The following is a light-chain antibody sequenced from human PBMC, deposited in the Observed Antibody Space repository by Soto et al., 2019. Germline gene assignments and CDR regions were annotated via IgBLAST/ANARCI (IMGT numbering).Light chain of an antibody. Sequence: QSVLTQPPSVSGAPGQRVTIXXTXXXSNIGAGYDVHWYQQLPGTAPKLLIYGNSNRPSGVPDRFSGSKSGTSASLAITGLQAEDEADYYCQSYDSSLSGSIFGGGTKLTVL. CDR1: XSNIGAGYD. CDR2: GNS. CDR3: QSYDSSLSGSI. J-gene: IGLJ2*01. V-gene: IGLV1-40*01.